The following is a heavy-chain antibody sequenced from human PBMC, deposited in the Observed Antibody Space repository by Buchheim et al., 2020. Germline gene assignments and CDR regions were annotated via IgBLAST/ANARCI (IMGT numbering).Heavy chain of an antibody. J-gene: IGHJ5*02. D-gene: IGHD6-6*01. V-gene: IGHV4-39*01. Sequence: QQQLQESGPGLVKPSETLSLTCTVSGGSISNSDTYYWGWIRQPPGKGLEWIGSIYYGGSTYYNPSLKSRVTLFLDTSPNQFSLKLTSVTVADTAVYYCVKAAQGFDSSSIRFDPWGQGTL. CDR1: GGSISNSDTYY. CDR2: IYYGGST. CDR3: VKAAQGFDSSSIRFDP.